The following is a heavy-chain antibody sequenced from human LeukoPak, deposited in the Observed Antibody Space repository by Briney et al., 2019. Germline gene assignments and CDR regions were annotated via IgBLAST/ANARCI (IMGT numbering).Heavy chain of an antibody. V-gene: IGHV4-4*02. Sequence: PSETLSLTCAVSGGSISSDNWWSWVRQPPGKGLEWIGEIYHSGSTNYNPSLKNRVTISVDKSKNQFSLKLNSVTAADTAVYYCARAPPTTVTTSRTALDYWGQGTLVTVSS. CDR3: ARAPPTTVTTSRTALDY. J-gene: IGHJ4*02. CDR1: GGSISSDNW. D-gene: IGHD4-17*01. CDR2: IYHSGST.